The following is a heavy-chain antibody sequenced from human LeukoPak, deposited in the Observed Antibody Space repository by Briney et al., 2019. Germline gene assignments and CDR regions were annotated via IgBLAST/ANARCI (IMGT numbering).Heavy chain of an antibody. CDR1: GFTFSSSA. J-gene: IGHJ4*02. CDR2: ISNNGGYT. Sequence: AGGSLRLSYAASGFTFSSSAMSWVRQAPGKGLEWVSAISNNGGYTYYADSVQGRFTISRDNSKSTLCLQMNSLRAEDTAVYYCAKQLGYCSDGSCYFPYWGQGTLVTVSS. CDR3: AKQLGYCSDGSCYFPY. D-gene: IGHD2-15*01. V-gene: IGHV3-23*01.